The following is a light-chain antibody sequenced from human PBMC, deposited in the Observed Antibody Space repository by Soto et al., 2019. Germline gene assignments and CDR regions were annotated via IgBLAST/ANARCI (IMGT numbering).Light chain of an antibody. CDR2: STN. Sequence: QAVVTQDPSLSVSPGGTVTLTCGLSSGSVSTSYYPSWYQQTPGQAPRTLIYSTNTRSSGVPDRFSGSILGNKAALTITGAQADDESDYYCVLYMGSGIWVFGGGTKLTVL. J-gene: IGLJ3*02. CDR1: SGSVSTSYY. V-gene: IGLV8-61*01. CDR3: VLYMGSGIWV.